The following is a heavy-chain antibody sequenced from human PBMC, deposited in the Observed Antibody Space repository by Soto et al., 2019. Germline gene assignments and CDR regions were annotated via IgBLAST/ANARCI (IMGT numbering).Heavy chain of an antibody. CDR2: IYTSGST. D-gene: IGHD2-21*01. V-gene: IGHV4-59*10. J-gene: IGHJ4*02. CDR3: GRYAGGAIYFDY. Sequence: AESLSLTCAVSGGSISSYYWSWIRQPAGKGLEWIGRIYTSGSTNYNASLKSRVTMSVNTSKNQFPLQLSSMPGAEQAVYYYGRYAGGAIYFDYWGQGTLVTVSS. CDR1: GGSISSYY.